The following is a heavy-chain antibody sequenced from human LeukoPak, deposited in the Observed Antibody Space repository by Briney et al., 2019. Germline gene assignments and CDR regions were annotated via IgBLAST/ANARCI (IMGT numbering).Heavy chain of an antibody. Sequence: SETLSLTCAVYGGSFSGYYWSWIRQPPGKGLEWIGEINHSGSTNYNPSLKSRVTISVDTSKNQFSLKLSSVTAADTAVYYGARGTNIVVVPAAKRNWFDPWGQGTLVTVSS. V-gene: IGHV4-34*01. CDR2: INHSGST. CDR1: GGSFSGYY. D-gene: IGHD2-2*01. CDR3: ARGTNIVVVPAAKRNWFDP. J-gene: IGHJ5*02.